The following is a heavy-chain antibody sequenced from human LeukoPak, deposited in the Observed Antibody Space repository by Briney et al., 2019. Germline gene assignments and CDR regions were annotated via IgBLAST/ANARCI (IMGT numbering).Heavy chain of an antibody. CDR1: GFTFSRHG. V-gene: IGHV3-23*01. CDR2: ISPNGVIT. J-gene: IGHJ4*02. CDR3: AKDDAWLQYGN. Sequence: GGSLRLSCAASGFTFSRHGMNWVRQAAGEGLEWVSGISPNGVITYYADSVKGRFTIARDNSKGTVYLQMNSLRPEDTAVYYCAKDDAWLQYGNWGRGTLVTVSS. D-gene: IGHD5-24*01.